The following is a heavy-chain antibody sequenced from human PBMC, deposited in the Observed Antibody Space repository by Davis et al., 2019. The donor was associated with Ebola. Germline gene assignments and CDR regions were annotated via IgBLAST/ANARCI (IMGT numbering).Heavy chain of an antibody. J-gene: IGHJ4*02. CDR1: GFTFSSYG. Sequence: PGGSLRLSCAASGFTFSSYGMHWVRQAPGKGLEWVAFIRYGGSNKYYADSVKGRFTISRDNSKNTLYLQMNSLRAEDTAVYYCAELYCSSTSCQDNYWGQGTLVTVSS. V-gene: IGHV3-30*02. CDR2: IRYGGSNK. D-gene: IGHD2-2*01. CDR3: AELYCSSTSCQDNY.